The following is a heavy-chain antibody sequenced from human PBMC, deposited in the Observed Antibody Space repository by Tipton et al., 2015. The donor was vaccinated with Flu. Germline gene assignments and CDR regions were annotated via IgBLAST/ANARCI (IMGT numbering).Heavy chain of an antibody. CDR2: INHSGST. CDR3: ARWGSGWYYFDN. V-gene: IGHV4-34*01. Sequence: TLSLTCAVYGGSFSGYYWSWIRQPPGKGLEWIGEINHSGSTNYNPSLKSRVTISVDTSKNQFSLKLSSVTAADTAVYYCARWGSGWYYFDNWGQGTLVTVSS. J-gene: IGHJ4*02. CDR1: GGSFSGYY. D-gene: IGHD6-19*01.